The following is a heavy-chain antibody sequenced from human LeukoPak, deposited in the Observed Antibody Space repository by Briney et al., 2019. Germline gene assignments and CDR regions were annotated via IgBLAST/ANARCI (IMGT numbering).Heavy chain of an antibody. D-gene: IGHD3-10*01. V-gene: IGHV3-64*01. CDR2: ISSNGGST. Sequence: QPGGSLRLSCAASGFTFSSYAMHWVRQAPGKGLEYVSAISSNGGSTYYANSVKGRFTISRDNSKNTLYLQMGSLRAEDMAVYYCARASGSMNYFDYWGQGTLVTVSS. J-gene: IGHJ4*02. CDR1: GFTFSSYA. CDR3: ARASGSMNYFDY.